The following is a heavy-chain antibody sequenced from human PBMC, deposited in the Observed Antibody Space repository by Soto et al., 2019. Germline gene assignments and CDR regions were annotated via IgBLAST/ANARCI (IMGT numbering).Heavy chain of an antibody. V-gene: IGHV1-8*01. D-gene: IGHD3-10*01. CDR2: MNPNSGNT. J-gene: IGHJ6*02. Sequence: ASVKVSCKASGYTFTSYDINWVRQATGQGLEWMGWMNPNSGNTGYAQKFQGRVTMTRNTSISTAYMELSSLRSEDTAVYYFSRQMVRGVIITWDYYYGMDVWGQGTTVTVSS. CDR1: GYTFTSYD. CDR3: SRQMVRGVIITWDYYYGMDV.